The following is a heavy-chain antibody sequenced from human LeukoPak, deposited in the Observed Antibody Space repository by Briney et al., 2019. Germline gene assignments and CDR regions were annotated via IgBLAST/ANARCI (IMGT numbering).Heavy chain of an antibody. CDR2: IYDRGPA. V-gene: IGHV4-30-2*01. Sequence: PSQTLSLTCTVSGYAIISGGFSWNWIRQPPGKGLEWIGCIYDRGPAHYNPSLKSRVTISVDTSKNQLSLKLSSVTAADTAVYYCARNKGRYGSGRVHFDPWGQGTLVTVSS. CDR3: ARNKGRYGSGRVHFDP. CDR1: GYAIISGGFS. D-gene: IGHD3-10*01. J-gene: IGHJ5*02.